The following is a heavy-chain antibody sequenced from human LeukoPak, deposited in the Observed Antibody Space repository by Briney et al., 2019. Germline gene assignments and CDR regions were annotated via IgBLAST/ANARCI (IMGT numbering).Heavy chain of an antibody. J-gene: IGHJ5*02. Sequence: SETLSLTCTVSGGSISSGSYYWSWIRQPAGKGLECIGRIYTSGSTNYNPSLKSRVTISVDTFKNQFSLKLSSVTAADTAVYYCARGHRGYSYEGWFDPWGQGTLVTVSS. D-gene: IGHD5-18*01. CDR1: GGSISSGSYY. CDR2: IYTSGST. V-gene: IGHV4-61*02. CDR3: ARGHRGYSYEGWFDP.